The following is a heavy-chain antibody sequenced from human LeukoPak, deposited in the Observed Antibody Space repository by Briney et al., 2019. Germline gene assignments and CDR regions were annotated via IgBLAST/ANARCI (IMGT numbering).Heavy chain of an antibody. CDR3: ARSRVGWKDDAFDI. CDR1: GFTFNSYA. V-gene: IGHV3-30*04. CDR2: ISYDGSNK. Sequence: GRSLRLSCAASGFTFNSYAMHWVRQAPGKGLEWVAVISYDGSNKYYADSVKGRFTISRDNSKNTLYLQMNSLRAEDTAVYYCARSRVGWKDDAFDIWGQGTMVTVSS. J-gene: IGHJ3*02. D-gene: IGHD1-1*01.